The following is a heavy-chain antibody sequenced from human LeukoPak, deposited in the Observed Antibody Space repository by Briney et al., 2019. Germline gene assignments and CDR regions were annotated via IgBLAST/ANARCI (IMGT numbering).Heavy chain of an antibody. CDR3: ARDRFGPTEN. CDR2: IRYDGTEK. V-gene: IGHV3-33*01. D-gene: IGHD3-10*01. J-gene: IGHJ4*02. Sequence: PGGSLRLSCAASGFTLNTYGMHWVRQAPGKGLEWVAVIRYDGTEKYYSDSVKGRFTISRDNSQNTLYLQMNSLRVEDTAVYYCARDRFGPTENWGQGTLVTVSS. CDR1: GFTLNTYG.